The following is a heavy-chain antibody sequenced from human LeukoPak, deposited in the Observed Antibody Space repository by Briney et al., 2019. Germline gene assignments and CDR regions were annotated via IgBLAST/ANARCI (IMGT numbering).Heavy chain of an antibody. CDR2: IYYSGST. CDR3: ARHRPPDFRIQLWLVLGPPDL. V-gene: IGHV4-39*01. CDR1: GGSISSSSYY. D-gene: IGHD5-18*01. J-gene: IGHJ2*01. Sequence: SETLSLTCTVSGGSISSSSYYWGWIRQPPGKGLEWIGSIYYSGSTYYNPSLKSRVTISVDTSKNQFSLKLSSVTAADTAVYYCARHRPPDFRIQLWLVLGPPDLWGRGTLVTVSS.